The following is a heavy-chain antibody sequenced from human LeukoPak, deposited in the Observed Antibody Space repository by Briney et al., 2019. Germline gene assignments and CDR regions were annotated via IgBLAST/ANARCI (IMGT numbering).Heavy chain of an antibody. D-gene: IGHD6-19*01. J-gene: IGHJ4*02. CDR2: ISSSGGST. CDR3: AKDLNAVGPFDS. V-gene: IGHV3-23*01. CDR1: GFTFSSFA. Sequence: PGGSLRLSCAASGFTFSSFAMSWVRQAPGKGLEWVSVISSSGGSTYYADSVKGRFTNSRDNSKNTLYLHMTTLRAEDTAVYYCAKDLNAVGPFDSWGQGTLATVSS.